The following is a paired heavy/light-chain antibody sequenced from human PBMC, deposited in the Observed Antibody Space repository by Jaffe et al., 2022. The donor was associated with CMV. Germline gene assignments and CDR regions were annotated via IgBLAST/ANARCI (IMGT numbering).Light chain of an antibody. CDR1: QDINNY. CDR3: QQYEDLPT. Sequence: DIQMTQTPSSLSASVGDRVTIICQASQDINNYLNWYQQKPGKAPKLLIYDASNLETGVPSRFSGSGSGTDFAFTISSLQPEDIATYYCQQYEDLPTFGQGTKLEIK. V-gene: IGKV1-33*01. J-gene: IGKJ2*01. CDR2: DAS.
Heavy chain of an antibody. J-gene: IGHJ4*01. V-gene: IGHV3-9*01. D-gene: IGHD3-22*01. CDR3: VKGQVVSGPFDN. Sequence: EVHLVESGGGLVQPGRSLRLSCVASGFTFDDYAMHWVRQAPGKGLEWVSGISWNGDAAGYASSLKGRFTISRDNAKKSLYLQMDSLRPEDTAFYYCVKGQVVSGPFDNWGQGTLVTVSS. CDR2: ISWNGDAA. CDR1: GFTFDDYA.